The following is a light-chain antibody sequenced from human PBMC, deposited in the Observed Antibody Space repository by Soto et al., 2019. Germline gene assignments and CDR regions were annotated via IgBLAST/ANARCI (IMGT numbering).Light chain of an antibody. V-gene: IGLV2-23*01. CDR3: SSYADSSTYV. Sequence: QSALTQPASVSGSPGQSITISCTGTSSDVGSSTLVSWYQQHPGKAPKLLIFEGRKRPSGVSNRFSGSKSVNTASLTISGLQADDEAEYYCSSYADSSTYVFGSGTKLTVL. CDR2: EGR. CDR1: SSDVGSSTL. J-gene: IGLJ1*01.